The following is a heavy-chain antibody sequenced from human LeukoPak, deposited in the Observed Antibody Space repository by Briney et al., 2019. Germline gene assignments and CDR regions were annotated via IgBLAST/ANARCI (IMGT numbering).Heavy chain of an antibody. CDR1: GGSISSYY. J-gene: IGHJ5*02. V-gene: IGHV4-59*01. CDR2: IYYSGST. Sequence: SETLSLTCTVSGGSISSYYWSWIRQPPGKGLEWIGYIYYSGSTNYNPSLKSRVTISVDTSKNQFSLKLSSVTAADTAVYYCARAPGYSSGWPFDPWGQGTLVTVSS. CDR3: ARAPGYSSGWPFDP. D-gene: IGHD6-19*01.